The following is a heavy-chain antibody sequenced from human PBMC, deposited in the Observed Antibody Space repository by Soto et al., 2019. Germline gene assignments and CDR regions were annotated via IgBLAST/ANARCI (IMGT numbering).Heavy chain of an antibody. V-gene: IGHV3-33*01. Sequence: QVQLVESGGGVVQPGRSLRLSCAASGFTFSSYGMHWVRQAPGKGLEWVAVIWYDGSNKYYADSVKGRFTISRDNSKNTLYLQMNSLRAEDTAVYYCARDMYGGIAVAGTASLPWFDPWGQGSLVTVSS. D-gene: IGHD6-19*01. CDR2: IWYDGSNK. CDR3: ARDMYGGIAVAGTASLPWFDP. J-gene: IGHJ5*02. CDR1: GFTFSSYG.